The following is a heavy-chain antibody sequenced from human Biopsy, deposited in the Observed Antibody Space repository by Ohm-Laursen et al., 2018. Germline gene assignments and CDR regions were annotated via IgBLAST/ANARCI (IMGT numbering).Heavy chain of an antibody. Sequence: ATVKISCKTSGYAFDTDGITWVRQAPGQGLERMGWVSGYNGNTNYAQKLQGRVTMTIDTSTSTVYMELRSLRSDDTAVYFCAKGGLSSGPLAYWGQGTLVTVSS. CDR2: VSGYNGNT. D-gene: IGHD6-19*01. J-gene: IGHJ4*02. CDR3: AKGGLSSGPLAY. CDR1: GYAFDTDG. V-gene: IGHV1-18*01.